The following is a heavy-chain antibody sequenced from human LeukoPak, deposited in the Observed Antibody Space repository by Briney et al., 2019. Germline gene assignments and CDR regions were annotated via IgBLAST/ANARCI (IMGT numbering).Heavy chain of an antibody. V-gene: IGHV3-33*01. Sequence: GGSLRLSCAASGFTFSSYGMHWVRQAPGKGMEWGAVIWYDGSNKYYADSVKGRFTISRDNSKNTLYLQMNSLRAEDTAFYYCASSYGSGSYYGGFDYWGQGTLVTVSS. CDR1: GFTFSSYG. CDR3: ASSYGSGSYYGGFDY. J-gene: IGHJ4*02. D-gene: IGHD3-10*01. CDR2: IWYDGSNK.